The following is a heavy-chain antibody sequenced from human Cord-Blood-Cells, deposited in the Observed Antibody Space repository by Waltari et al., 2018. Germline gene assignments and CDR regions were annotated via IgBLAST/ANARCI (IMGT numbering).Heavy chain of an antibody. J-gene: IGHJ3*02. CDR1: GYTLTELS. CDR2: FDPEDGET. Sequence: QVQLVQSGAEVKKPGASVKVSCMVSGYTLTELSMHWVRQAPGKGLEWMGGFDPEDGETIYAQKFQGRVTMTEDTSTDTAYMELSSLRSEDTAVYYCATRGGYYYDSSGSPGAFDIWGQGTMVTVSS. V-gene: IGHV1-24*01. D-gene: IGHD3-22*01. CDR3: ATRGGYYYDSSGSPGAFDI.